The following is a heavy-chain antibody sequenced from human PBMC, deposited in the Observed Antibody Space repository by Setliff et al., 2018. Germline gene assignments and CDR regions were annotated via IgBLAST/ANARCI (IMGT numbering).Heavy chain of an antibody. V-gene: IGHV4-34*01. Sequence: SETLSLTCAVYGGSFSTYFWSWIRQPPGKGLEWIGEINHSGDTNYNPSLKSRVTISADTSKNQFSLNLTSVTAADTAVYYCAWEQFVPFRDYHMDVWGKGTTVTVSS. CDR1: GGSFSTYF. D-gene: IGHD6-6*01. J-gene: IGHJ6*03. CDR3: AWEQFVPFRDYHMDV. CDR2: INHSGDT.